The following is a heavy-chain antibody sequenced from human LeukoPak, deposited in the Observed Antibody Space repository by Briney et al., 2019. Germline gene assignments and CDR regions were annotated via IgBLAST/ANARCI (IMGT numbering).Heavy chain of an antibody. CDR3: ARYRDDYNHLPHAFDI. CDR1: GGSITSNSYF. Sequence: ASETLSLTCTVSGGSITSNSYFWSWIRQPAGKGLEWIGRIYLSGRTHYNPSLNSRVTMSIDTSKNQFSLKLSSAPAADTAIYYCARYRDDYNHLPHAFDIWGQGTVVTVSS. CDR2: IYLSGRT. J-gene: IGHJ3*02. D-gene: IGHD5-24*01. V-gene: IGHV4-61*02.